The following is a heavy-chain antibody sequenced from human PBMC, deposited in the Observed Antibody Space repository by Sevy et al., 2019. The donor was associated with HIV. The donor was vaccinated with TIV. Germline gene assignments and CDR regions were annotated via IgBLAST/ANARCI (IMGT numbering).Heavy chain of an antibody. V-gene: IGHV3-11*06. D-gene: IGHD4-17*01. Sequence: GGSLRLSCTASGFTLSDYYMSWIRQAPGKGLEWVSYISSSSSYTNYADSVKGRFTISRDNAKNSLYLQMNSLRAEDTAVYYCARDGDMATVTYPYYFDYWGQGTLVTVSS. J-gene: IGHJ4*02. CDR3: ARDGDMATVTYPYYFDY. CDR1: GFTLSDYY. CDR2: ISSSSSYT.